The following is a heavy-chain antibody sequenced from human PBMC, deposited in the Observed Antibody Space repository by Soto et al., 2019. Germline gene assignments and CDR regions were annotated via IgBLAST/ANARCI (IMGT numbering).Heavy chain of an antibody. J-gene: IGHJ5*02. CDR3: TIAAYCRGATCYSGYNWFHP. Sequence: SVQVSCKVSGYTLSEVAIHWVRQTPGEGLEWIGGFDPENDETSYAQNFQGRVTLTEDTSTDTAYLELSGLRSEDTAIYYCTIAAYCRGATCYSGYNWFHPWGQGSLVTVAS. CDR2: FDPENDET. V-gene: IGHV1-24*01. CDR1: GYTLSEVA. D-gene: IGHD2-2*01.